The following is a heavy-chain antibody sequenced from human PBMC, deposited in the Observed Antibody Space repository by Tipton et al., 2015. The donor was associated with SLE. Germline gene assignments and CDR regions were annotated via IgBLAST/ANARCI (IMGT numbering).Heavy chain of an antibody. D-gene: IGHD3-10*01. Sequence: GSLRLSCAVSGGSISSSNWWSWVRQPPGKGLEWIGEIYHSGSTNYNPSLKSRVTISVDKSKNQFSLKLSSVTAADTAVYYCARGQNGITMVQGVVFDYWGQGTLVTVSS. CDR3: ARGQNGITMVQGVVFDY. CDR2: IYHSGST. CDR1: GGSISSSNW. V-gene: IGHV4-4*02. J-gene: IGHJ4*02.